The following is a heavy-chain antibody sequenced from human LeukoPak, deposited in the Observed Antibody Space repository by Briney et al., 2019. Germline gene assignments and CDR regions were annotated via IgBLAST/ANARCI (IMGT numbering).Heavy chain of an antibody. CDR1: GGTFSSYA. D-gene: IGHD3-16*02. V-gene: IGHV1-69*05. CDR3: ARGRLGELSTFDY. CDR2: IIPIFGTA. Sequence: SVKVSCKASGGTFSSYAISWVRQAPGQGLEWMGGIIPIFGTANNAQKFQGRVTITTDESTSTAYMELSSRRSEDTAVYYCARGRLGELSTFDYWGQGTLVTVSS. J-gene: IGHJ4*02.